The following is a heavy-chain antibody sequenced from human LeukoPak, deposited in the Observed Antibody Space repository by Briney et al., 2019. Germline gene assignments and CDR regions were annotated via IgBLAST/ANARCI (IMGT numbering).Heavy chain of an antibody. V-gene: IGHV4-34*01. Sequence: SETLSLTCAVYGGSFSGYYWSWIRQPPGKGLEWIGEINHSGSTNYNPSLKSRVTISVDTSKNQFSLKLSSVTAADTAVYYCARVDRGVILYYYYMDVWGKGTTVTVS. CDR2: INHSGST. D-gene: IGHD3-10*01. J-gene: IGHJ6*03. CDR3: ARVDRGVILYYYYMDV. CDR1: GGSFSGYY.